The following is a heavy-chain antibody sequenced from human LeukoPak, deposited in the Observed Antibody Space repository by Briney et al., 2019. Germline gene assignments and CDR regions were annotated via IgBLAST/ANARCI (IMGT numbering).Heavy chain of an antibody. J-gene: IGHJ4*02. D-gene: IGHD3-3*01. CDR1: GYSFTSYG. Sequence: ASVKVSCKPSGYSFTSYGISWVRQAPGQGLEWVGWINPYNGKTNYAQKVQGRVTVTTDTSTSTAYMELRSLRSDDTAVYYCARGPSGNPYFFDYWGQGTLVTVSS. V-gene: IGHV1-18*01. CDR2: INPYNGKT. CDR3: ARGPSGNPYFFDY.